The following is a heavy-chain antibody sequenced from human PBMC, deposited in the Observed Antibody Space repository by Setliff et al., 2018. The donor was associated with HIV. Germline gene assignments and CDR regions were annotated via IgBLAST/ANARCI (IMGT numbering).Heavy chain of an antibody. CDR2: IYSSGAT. Sequence: SETLSLTCTVSGGSISSHYWSWIRQPAGKGLEWIGHIYSSGATNYNPSLKSRVFISADTSKNEFSLTLSSVTAADTAVYFCARVPFGSGSYYFDFWGQGTLVTVSS. V-gene: IGHV4-4*07. J-gene: IGHJ4*02. CDR1: GGSISSHY. CDR3: ARVPFGSGSYYFDF. D-gene: IGHD3-10*01.